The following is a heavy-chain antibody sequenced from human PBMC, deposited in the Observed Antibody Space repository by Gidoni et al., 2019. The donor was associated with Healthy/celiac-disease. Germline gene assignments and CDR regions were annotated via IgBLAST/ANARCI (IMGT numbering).Heavy chain of an antibody. J-gene: IGHJ4*02. CDR3: ARDMWDQPWDY. CDR1: GFTFSSYS. D-gene: IGHD1-26*01. CDR2: ISSSSSTI. Sequence: EVQLVESGGGLVQPGGSLRLSCAASGFTFSSYSMNWVRQAPGKGLEWVSYISSSSSTIYYADSVKGRFTISRDNAKNSLYLQMNSLRAEDTAVYYCARDMWDQPWDYWGQGTLVTVSS. V-gene: IGHV3-48*01.